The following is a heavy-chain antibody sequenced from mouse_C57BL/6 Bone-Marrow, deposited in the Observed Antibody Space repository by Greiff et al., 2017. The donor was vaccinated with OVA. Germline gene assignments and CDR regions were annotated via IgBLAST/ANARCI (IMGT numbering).Heavy chain of an antibody. D-gene: IGHD2-5*01. CDR1: GYAFTNYL. CDR3: AYSNYDAMDY. J-gene: IGHJ4*01. CDR2: INPGSGGT. V-gene: IGHV1-54*01. Sequence: QVQLKESGAELVRPGTSVKVSCKASGYAFTNYLIEWVKQRPGQGLEWIGVINPGSGGTNYNEKFKGKATLTADKSSSTAYMQLSSLTSEDSAVYFCAYSNYDAMDYWGQGTSVTVSS.